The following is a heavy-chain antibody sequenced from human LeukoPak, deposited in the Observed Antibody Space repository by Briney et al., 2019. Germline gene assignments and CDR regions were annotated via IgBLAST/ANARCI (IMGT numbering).Heavy chain of an antibody. Sequence: SETLSLTCNVSGGSISSYYWSWIRQPPGKGLEGIGYIYYSGSTNYNPSLKSRVTISVDTSKSQFSLTLSSVTAADTAVYYCARQPRGIHGYFDLWGRGTLVTVSS. D-gene: IGHD1-14*01. J-gene: IGHJ2*01. CDR1: GGSISSYY. CDR3: ARQPRGIHGYFDL. V-gene: IGHV4-59*08. CDR2: IYYSGST.